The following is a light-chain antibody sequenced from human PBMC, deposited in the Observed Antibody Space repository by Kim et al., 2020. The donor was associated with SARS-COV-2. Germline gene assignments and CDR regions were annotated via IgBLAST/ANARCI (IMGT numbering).Light chain of an antibody. Sequence: GKRSTISCPGSSTNIGSNYVYWYQQPPGTAPNLLIYRNNQRPSGVPDRFSGSKSGTSASLAISGLRSEDEADYSCAAWDDSLSGLVFGGGTQLTVL. CDR3: AAWDDSLSGLV. V-gene: IGLV1-47*01. CDR1: STNIGSNY. CDR2: RNN. J-gene: IGLJ2*01.